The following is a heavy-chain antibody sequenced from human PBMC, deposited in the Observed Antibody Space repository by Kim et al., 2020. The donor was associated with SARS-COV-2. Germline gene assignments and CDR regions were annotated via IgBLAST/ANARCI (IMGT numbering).Heavy chain of an antibody. CDR3: ARVGVTTVTNGRFSGDDY. V-gene: IGHV3-53*01. D-gene: IGHD4-4*01. J-gene: IGHJ4*02. Sequence: GGSLRLSCAASGFTVSSNYMSWVRQAPGKGLEWVSVIYSGGSTYYADSVKGRFTISRDNSKNTLYLQMNSLRAEDTAVYYCARVGVTTVTNGRFSGDDYWGQGTLVTVSS. CDR2: IYSGGST. CDR1: GFTVSSNY.